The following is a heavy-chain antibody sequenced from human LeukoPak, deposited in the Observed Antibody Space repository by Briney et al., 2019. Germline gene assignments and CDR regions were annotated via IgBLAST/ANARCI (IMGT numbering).Heavy chain of an antibody. Sequence: GGSLRLSCSTSGFTFNRFAMSGVRQAPGKGLEWLSAISGSGANPYYADSAKDRLTISRDNSKSTLFLQMSSLRGEDTAVYYCAKDLSLDSSGYFFSWGQGTLVTVSS. CDR3: AKDLSLDSSGYFFS. D-gene: IGHD3-22*01. J-gene: IGHJ5*02. CDR1: GFTFNRFA. CDR2: ISGSGANP. V-gene: IGHV3-23*01.